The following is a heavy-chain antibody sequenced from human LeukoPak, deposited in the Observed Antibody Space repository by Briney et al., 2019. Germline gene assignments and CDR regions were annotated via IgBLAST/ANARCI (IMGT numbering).Heavy chain of an antibody. J-gene: IGHJ6*02. Sequence: GSSVKVSCKASGGTFSSYAISWVRQAPGQGLEWMGRIIPILGIANYAQKFQGRATITADKSTSTAYMELSSLRSEDTAVYYCARRSISGYYFIYGMDVWGQGTTVTVSS. CDR2: IIPILGIA. D-gene: IGHD3-22*01. V-gene: IGHV1-69*04. CDR1: GGTFSSYA. CDR3: ARRSISGYYFIYGMDV.